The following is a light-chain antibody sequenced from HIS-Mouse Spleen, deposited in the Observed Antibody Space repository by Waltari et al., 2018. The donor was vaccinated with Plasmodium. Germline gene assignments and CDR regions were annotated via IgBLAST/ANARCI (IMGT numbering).Light chain of an antibody. Sequence: QSALTQPASVSGSPGQPITIPCPGTSSDVGSYNLVSWYQQHPGKAPKLMIYAGSKRPSGVSNRFSGSKSGNTASLTISGLQAEDEADYYCCSYAGSSTWVFGGGTKLTVL. CDR2: AGS. CDR1: SSDVGSYNL. V-gene: IGLV2-23*01. J-gene: IGLJ3*02. CDR3: CSYAGSSTWV.